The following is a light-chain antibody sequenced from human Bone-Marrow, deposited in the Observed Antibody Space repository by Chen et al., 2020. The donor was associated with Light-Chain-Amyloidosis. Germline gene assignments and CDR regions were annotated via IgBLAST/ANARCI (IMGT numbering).Light chain of an antibody. CDR2: VAT. Sequence: DIVLTQSPDTLSLSPGGRASFSCRASQSVNRFLAWYAQRPGHAPTLLMYVATNRATGIPASFSGSGFRTGFTLTINSLEPEDFAVYYCQQRSDWPITFGQGTRLEI. CDR3: QQRSDWPIT. J-gene: IGKJ5*01. V-gene: IGKV3-11*01. CDR1: QSVNRF.